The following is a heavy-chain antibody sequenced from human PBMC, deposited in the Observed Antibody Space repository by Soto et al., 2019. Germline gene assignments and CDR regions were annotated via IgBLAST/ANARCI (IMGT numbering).Heavy chain of an antibody. V-gene: IGHV1-69*01. D-gene: IGHD3-22*01. CDR3: ARGISMKVVVQRDAPDKYYFDS. CDR1: GGTFSSYA. J-gene: IGHJ4*02. Sequence: QVQLVQSGAEVKKPGSSVKVSCKASGGTFSSYAISWVRQAPGQGLEWMGGIIPIFGTANYAQKFQGRVTITADESTSTAYMELSSLRSEDTAVYYCARGISMKVVVQRDAPDKYYFDSWGRGTLVTVSS. CDR2: IIPIFGTA.